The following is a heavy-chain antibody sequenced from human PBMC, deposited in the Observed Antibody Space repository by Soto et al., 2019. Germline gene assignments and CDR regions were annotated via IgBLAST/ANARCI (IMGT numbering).Heavy chain of an antibody. Sequence: QVQLVQSGAEVTKPGASVKISCKASGYTFTNYYMHWVRQAPGQGPAWMGIISPRDGGTSNAQKFQGRLTMTADTSTCTFYMNLSSLTSADTALYYCARGRLFSSSSRGLGYYGMDDWGHGTTVTVSS. J-gene: IGHJ6*02. CDR1: GYTFTNYY. V-gene: IGHV1-46*01. CDR2: ISPRDGGT. CDR3: ARGRLFSSSSRGLGYYGMDD. D-gene: IGHD6-6*01.